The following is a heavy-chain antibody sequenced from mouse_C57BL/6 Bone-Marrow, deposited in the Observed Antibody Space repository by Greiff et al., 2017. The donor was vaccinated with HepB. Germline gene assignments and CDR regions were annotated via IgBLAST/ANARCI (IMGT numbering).Heavy chain of an antibody. V-gene: IGHV5-4*01. CDR3: ARDRCYYGSSFYWYFDV. CDR2: ISDGGSYT. CDR1: GFTFSSYA. D-gene: IGHD1-1*01. Sequence: EVKLVESGGGLVKPGGSLKLSCAASGFTFSSYAMSWVRQTPEKRLEWVATISDGGSYTYYPDNVKGRFTISRDNAKNNLYLQMSHLKSEDTAMYYCARDRCYYGSSFYWYFDVWGTGTTVTVSS. J-gene: IGHJ1*03.